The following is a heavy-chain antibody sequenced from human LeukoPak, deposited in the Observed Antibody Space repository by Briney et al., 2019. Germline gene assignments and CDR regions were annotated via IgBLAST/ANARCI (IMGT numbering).Heavy chain of an antibody. D-gene: IGHD5-12*01. V-gene: IGHV4-59*01. CDR3: ARATYREINYGYAGRFYNIDV. CDR1: GGSLSPYY. CDR2: ISYSGST. Sequence: SETLSLTCTASGGSLSPYYWSWIRHSPGKGLEWIGYISYSGSTNSHPSLKSRVPISVDMSKPQFYLELSSVTSADSAVYYCARATYREINYGYAGRFYNIDVWGKGTTVTVSS. J-gene: IGHJ6*03.